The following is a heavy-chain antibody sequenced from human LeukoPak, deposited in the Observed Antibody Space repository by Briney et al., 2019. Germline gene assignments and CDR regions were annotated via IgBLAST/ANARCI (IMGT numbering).Heavy chain of an antibody. V-gene: IGHV3-23*01. J-gene: IGHJ4*02. CDR2: IGGSGGST. CDR3: AKVTNIAAKVPNYFDY. CDR1: GFTFSSYA. D-gene: IGHD6-13*01. Sequence: GGSLRLSCAASGFTFSSYAMSWVRQAPGKGLEWVSAIGGSGGSTYYADSVKGRFTISRDNSKNTLYLQMNSLRAEDTAVYYCAKVTNIAAKVPNYFDYWGQGTLVTVSS.